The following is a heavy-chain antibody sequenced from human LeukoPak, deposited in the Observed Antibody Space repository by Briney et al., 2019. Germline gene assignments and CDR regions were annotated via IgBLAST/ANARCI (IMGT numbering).Heavy chain of an antibody. Sequence: SETLSLTCAVSGDSLSGHYWDWIRQPPGKGLEWIGEIHAIEGTNYNPSLRSRVTVSLDTSKNQFSLRMTSVTAADTAVYYCASGTDSRKLGYRGQGTLVTVSS. V-gene: IGHV4-34*01. J-gene: IGHJ4*02. D-gene: IGHD3-22*01. CDR2: IHAIEGT. CDR1: GDSLSGHY. CDR3: ASGTDSRKLGY.